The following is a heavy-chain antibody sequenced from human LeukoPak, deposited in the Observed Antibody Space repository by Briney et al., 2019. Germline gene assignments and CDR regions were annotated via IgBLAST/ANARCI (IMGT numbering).Heavy chain of an antibody. J-gene: IGHJ4*02. V-gene: IGHV1-2*04. CDR2: INPNSGGT. D-gene: IGHD6-13*01. CDR1: GYTFTGYY. CDR3: ARDNLRNSSWYFLTTAMYYFDY. Sequence: ASVKVSCKASGYTFTGYYMHWVRQAPGQGLEWMGWINPNSGGTNYAQKFQGWVTMTRDTSISTAYMELSSLRSEDTAVYYCARDNLRNSSWYFLTTAMYYFDYWGQGTLVTVSS.